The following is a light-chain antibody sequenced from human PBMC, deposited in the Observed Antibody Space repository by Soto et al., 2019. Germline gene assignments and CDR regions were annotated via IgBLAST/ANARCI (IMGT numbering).Light chain of an antibody. J-gene: IGKJ3*01. CDR1: QGISDW. CDR3: QQAFSFPFT. V-gene: IGKV1-12*01. Sequence: DIQMTQSPSSVSAYVGDRVTITCRASQGISDWIAWYQQKPGKAPKLLISAASSLQSGVPSRFSGSGSGTDFSLTTSSLQSEDFATYYCQQAFSFPFTFGPGTKVDIK. CDR2: AAS.